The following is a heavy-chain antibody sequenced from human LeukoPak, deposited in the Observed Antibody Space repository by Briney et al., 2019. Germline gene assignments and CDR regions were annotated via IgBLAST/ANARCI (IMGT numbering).Heavy chain of an antibody. CDR3: ARGPGGYFDY. D-gene: IGHD1-14*01. V-gene: IGHV3-21*01. CDR1: GFTFSSYS. J-gene: IGHJ4*02. CDR2: ISSSSSYI. Sequence: PGGSLRLSCAASGFTFSSYSMNWVRQAPGKGLEWVSSISSSSSYIYYADSVKGRFTISSDNAKNSLYLQMNSLRAEDTAVYYCARGPGGYFDYWGQGTLVTVSS.